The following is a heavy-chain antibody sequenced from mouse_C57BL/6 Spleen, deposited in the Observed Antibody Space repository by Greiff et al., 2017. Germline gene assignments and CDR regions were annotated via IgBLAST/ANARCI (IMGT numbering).Heavy chain of an antibody. V-gene: IGHV1-64*01. Sequence: VQLQQPGAELVKPGASVKLSCTASGYTFTSYCMHWVQQRPGQGLEWIGMIHPNSGSTNYNEKFKSQATLTVDKSSSTAYLQLSSLTSEDSAVXNCERSPYYDSNYGCYFDYWGQGTTLTVSS. J-gene: IGHJ2*01. CDR3: ERSPYYDSNYGCYFDY. CDR1: GYTFTSYC. CDR2: IHPNSGST. D-gene: IGHD2-5*01.